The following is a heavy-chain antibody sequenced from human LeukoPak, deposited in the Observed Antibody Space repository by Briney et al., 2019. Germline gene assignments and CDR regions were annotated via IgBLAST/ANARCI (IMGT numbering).Heavy chain of an antibody. CDR3: ARDRVLLWFGELLTWDADAFDI. V-gene: IGHV1-18*01. D-gene: IGHD3-10*01. CDR2: INTYSENT. Sequence: ASVKVSCKASGYTFTSNGISWVRQAPGQGPEWLGWINTYSENTTYAQKLQGRVTMTTDTSTSTAYMELRSLRSDDTAIYYCARDRVLLWFGELLTWDADAFDIWGQGTMVTVSS. J-gene: IGHJ3*02. CDR1: GYTFTSNG.